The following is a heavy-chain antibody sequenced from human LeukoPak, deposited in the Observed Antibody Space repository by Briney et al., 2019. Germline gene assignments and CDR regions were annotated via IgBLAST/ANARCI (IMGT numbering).Heavy chain of an antibody. D-gene: IGHD6-13*01. CDR3: ARGKTSSSSWYGRNWFDP. CDR2: INTNTGNP. Sequence: ASVKVSCKASGYTFTSYAMNWVRQAPGQGLEWMGWINTNTGNPTYAQGFTGRFVFSLDTSVSTAYLQISSLKAEDTAVYYCARGKTSSSSWYGRNWFDPWGQGTLVTVSS. J-gene: IGHJ5*02. CDR1: GYTFTSYA. V-gene: IGHV7-4-1*02.